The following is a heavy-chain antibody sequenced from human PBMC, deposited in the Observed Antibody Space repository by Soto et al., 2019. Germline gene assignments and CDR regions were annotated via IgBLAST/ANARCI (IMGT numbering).Heavy chain of an antibody. D-gene: IGHD2-15*01. Sequence: GGSLRLSGAASGFTFSSYEMNWVRQAPGKGLEWVSYISSSGSTIYYAAPVKGRFTISRDDSKNTLYLQMNSLKTEDTAVYYCTTANGGSRRVYYWGQGTLVTVSS. CDR2: ISSSGSTI. CDR3: TTANGGSRRVYY. CDR1: GFTFSSYE. V-gene: IGHV3-48*03. J-gene: IGHJ4*02.